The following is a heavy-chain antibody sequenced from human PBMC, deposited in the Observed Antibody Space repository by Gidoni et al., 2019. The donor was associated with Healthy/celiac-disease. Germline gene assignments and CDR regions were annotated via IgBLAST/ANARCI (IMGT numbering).Heavy chain of an antibody. V-gene: IGHV3-49*05. CDR1: GFPFGDYA. J-gene: IGHJ4*02. CDR3: TRSSGWRPSLDY. CDR2: IRSKAYGGTT. Sequence: EVQLAASGGGLVKPGRSLRLSFTASGFPFGDYAMSWFRQAPGKGLEWVGFIRSKAYGGTTEYAASVKGRFTISRDDSKSIAYLQMNSLKTEDTAVYYCTRSSGWRPSLDYWGQGTLVTVSS. D-gene: IGHD6-19*01.